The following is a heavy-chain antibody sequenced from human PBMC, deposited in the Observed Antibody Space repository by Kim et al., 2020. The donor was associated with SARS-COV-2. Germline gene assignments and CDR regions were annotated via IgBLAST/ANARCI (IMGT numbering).Heavy chain of an antibody. CDR1: GGSFSGYY. V-gene: IGHV4-34*01. D-gene: IGHD2-15*01. CDR2: INHSGST. CDR3: ARGKTFSLGSGRCPIDP. J-gene: IGHJ5*02. Sequence: SETLSLTCAVYGGSFSGYYWSWIRQPPGKGLEWIGEINHSGSTNYNPSLKSRVTISVDTSKNQFSLKLSSVTAADTAVYYCARGKTFSLGSGRCPIDPWGQGTLVTVSS.